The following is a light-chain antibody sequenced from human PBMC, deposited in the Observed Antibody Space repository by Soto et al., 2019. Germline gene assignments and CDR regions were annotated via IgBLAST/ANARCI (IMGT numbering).Light chain of an antibody. V-gene: IGKV1-33*01. J-gene: IGKJ3*01. Sequence: DIQMTQSPSSLSASVRDRVTITCQVSQDISNYLNWYQQKPGKAPKLLICDASNLEPGVPSRFSGSGSGTDFTFTISSLQPEDIATYYCQQYDNLPFTFGPGTKVDIK. CDR2: DAS. CDR3: QQYDNLPFT. CDR1: QDISNY.